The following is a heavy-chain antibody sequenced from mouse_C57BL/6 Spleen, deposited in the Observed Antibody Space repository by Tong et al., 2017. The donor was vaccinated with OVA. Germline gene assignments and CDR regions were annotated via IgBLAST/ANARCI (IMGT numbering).Heavy chain of an antibody. J-gene: IGHJ1*01. V-gene: IGHV5-12-1*01. CDR3: ARQNNRNYGYFDV. CDR2: ISSGGGST. D-gene: IGHD5-1-1*01. Sequence: EVQLVESGGGLVKPGGSLKLSCAASGFAFSSYDMSWVRQTPEKRLEWVAYISSGGGSTYYPDTVKGRFTISRDNAKNTLYLQMSSLKSEDTAMYYCARQNNRNYGYFDVWGAGTTVTVSS. CDR1: GFAFSSYD.